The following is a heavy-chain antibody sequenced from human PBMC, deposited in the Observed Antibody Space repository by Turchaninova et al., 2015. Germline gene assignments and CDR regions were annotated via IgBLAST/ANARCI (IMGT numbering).Heavy chain of an antibody. CDR1: GFTFSSYN. D-gene: IGHD3-16*01. CDR3: ARGGRNSADAFDI. Sequence: EVQLVESGGGLVKPGGVLRLSSAASGFTFSSYNLNWVRQAQGEGVGWVSCVSSNNYICYDESGTGQFTISRDKAKNALFLQMNSRRAEDTAVYYCARGGRNSADAFDIWGQGTMVTVSS. J-gene: IGHJ3*02. CDR2: VSSNNYI. V-gene: IGHV3-21*05.